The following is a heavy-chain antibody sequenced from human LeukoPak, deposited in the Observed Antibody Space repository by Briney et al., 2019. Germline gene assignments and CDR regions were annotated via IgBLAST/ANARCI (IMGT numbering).Heavy chain of an antibody. CDR3: ARDRSSSSGWYELGHYSDY. CDR2: INPSGGST. V-gene: IGHV1-46*01. D-gene: IGHD6-19*01. CDR1: GYTFTSYY. Sequence: ASVKVSCKASGYTFTSYYMHWVRQPPAQGLEWMGIINPSGGSTSYAQKFQGRVTMTRDMSTSTVYMELSSLRSEDTAVYYCARDRSSSSGWYELGHYSDYWGQGSLVTVSS. J-gene: IGHJ4*02.